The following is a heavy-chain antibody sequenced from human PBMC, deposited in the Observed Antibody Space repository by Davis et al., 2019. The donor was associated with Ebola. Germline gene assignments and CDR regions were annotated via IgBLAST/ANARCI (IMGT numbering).Heavy chain of an antibody. V-gene: IGHV5-51*01. CDR2: ACSGESDS. Sequence: GESLKISCKGFGYSFTTYCTTWVRQEAGKGLEWMGIACSGESDSRYSPSFQGQVTISVDKSINTAYLQWSSLKASDSALYYCARHSAGLDFWGQGTTVTVSS. CDR3: ARHSAGLDF. CDR1: GYSFTTYC. J-gene: IGHJ6*02.